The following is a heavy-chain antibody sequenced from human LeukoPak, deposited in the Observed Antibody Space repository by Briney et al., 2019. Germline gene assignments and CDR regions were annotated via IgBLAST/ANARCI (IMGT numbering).Heavy chain of an antibody. CDR3: TTGMGYATSWYFDY. J-gene: IGHJ4*02. CDR2: IKSKTDGGTT. CDR1: GFTFTNAW. V-gene: IGHV3-15*01. D-gene: IGHD6-13*01. Sequence: GGSLRLSCAASGFTFTNAWMSWVRQAPGKGLEWVGRIKSKTDGGTTDYAAPVKGGFTISRDDSKNTLYLQMNSLKTEDTAVYYCTTGMGYATSWYFDYWGQGTLVTVSS.